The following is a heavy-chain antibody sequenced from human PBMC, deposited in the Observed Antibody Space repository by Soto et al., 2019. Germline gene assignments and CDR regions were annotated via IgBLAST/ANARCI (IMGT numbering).Heavy chain of an antibody. CDR1: GYTFTGYY. D-gene: IGHD3-10*01. CDR3: ASSYYYGSGSSMKPDAFDI. V-gene: IGHV1-2*04. CDR2: INPNSGGT. Sequence: QVQLVQSGAEVKKPGASVKVSCKASGYTFTGYYMHWVRQAPGQGLEWMGWINPNSGGTNYAQKFQGWVTMTRDTSISTAYMELSRLRSDDTAVYYCASSYYYGSGSSMKPDAFDIRGQGTMVTVSS. J-gene: IGHJ3*02.